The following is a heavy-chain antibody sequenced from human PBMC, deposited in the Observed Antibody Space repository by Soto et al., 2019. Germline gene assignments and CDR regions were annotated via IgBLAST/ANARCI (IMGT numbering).Heavy chain of an antibody. Sequence: EVHLSESGGDLLQPGGSLRLSCAASGFIFSSYTMSWVRQAPGKGLEWVSGVSGTGGRTYYADSVKGRFTISRDNSKNTLYLQMNSLRAEDTAVYYCARAPGGKGGVYWGQGTLVTVSS. D-gene: IGHD3-16*01. J-gene: IGHJ4*02. CDR2: VSGTGGRT. CDR1: GFIFSSYT. CDR3: ARAPGGKGGVY. V-gene: IGHV3-23*01.